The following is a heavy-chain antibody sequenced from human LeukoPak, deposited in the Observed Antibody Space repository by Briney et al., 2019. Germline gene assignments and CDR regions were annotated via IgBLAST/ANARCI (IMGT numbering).Heavy chain of an antibody. Sequence: ASVKVSCKASGYTFTGYYMHWMRQAPGQGLEWMGWINPNSGGTNYAQKFQGWVTMTRDTSISTAYMELSRLRSDDTAVYYCARGGYCSGGSCYGGWFDPWGQGTLVTVSS. V-gene: IGHV1-2*04. CDR3: ARGGYCSGGSCYGGWFDP. CDR2: INPNSGGT. J-gene: IGHJ5*02. CDR1: GYTFTGYY. D-gene: IGHD2-15*01.